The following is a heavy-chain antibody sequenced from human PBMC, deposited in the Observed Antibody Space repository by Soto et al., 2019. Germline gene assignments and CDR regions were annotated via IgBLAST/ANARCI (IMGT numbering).Heavy chain of an antibody. Sequence: GGSLRLSCAASGFTFSSYWMSWVRQAPGKGLEWVANIKQDGSEKYYVDSVKGRFTISRDNAKNSLYLQMNSLRAEDTAVYYCARAPTTVTTPFDYWGQGALVTVSS. CDR3: ARAPTTVTTPFDY. J-gene: IGHJ4*02. D-gene: IGHD4-17*01. CDR1: GFTFSSYW. CDR2: IKQDGSEK. V-gene: IGHV3-7*03.